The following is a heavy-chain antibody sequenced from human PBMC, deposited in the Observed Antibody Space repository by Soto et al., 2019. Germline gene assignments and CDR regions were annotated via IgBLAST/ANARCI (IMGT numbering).Heavy chain of an antibody. Sequence: EVQLVESGGGLIQPGGSLRLSCAASGFTVSSNYMSWVRQAPGKGLEWVSVIYSGGSTYYADSVKGRFTISRDNSKNTVYLQMNSLRAEDTAVYYCARDKRIAARPTRYYYYGMDVWGQGTTVTVSS. CDR1: GFTVSSNY. CDR3: ARDKRIAARPTRYYYYGMDV. D-gene: IGHD6-6*01. V-gene: IGHV3-53*01. CDR2: IYSGGST. J-gene: IGHJ6*02.